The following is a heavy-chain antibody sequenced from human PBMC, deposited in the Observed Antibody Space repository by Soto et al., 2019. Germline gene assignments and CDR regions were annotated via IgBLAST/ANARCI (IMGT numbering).Heavy chain of an antibody. V-gene: IGHV4-34*01. CDR2: INHSGST. Sequence: WETLSLTCAVYGGSFSGYYWSWIRQPPGKGLEWIGEINHSGSTNYSPSLKSRVTISVDTSKNQFSLKLSSVTAADTAVYYCARGGITGTTVYYYYGMDVWGQGTTVTVSS. CDR3: ARGGITGTTVYYYYGMDV. D-gene: IGHD1-7*01. J-gene: IGHJ6*02. CDR1: GGSFSGYY.